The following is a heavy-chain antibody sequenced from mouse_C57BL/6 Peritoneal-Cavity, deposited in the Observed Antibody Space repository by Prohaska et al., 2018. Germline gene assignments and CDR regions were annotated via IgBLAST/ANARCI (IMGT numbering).Heavy chain of an antibody. J-gene: IGHJ4*01. D-gene: IGHD2-5*01. CDR3: ARSSRYSNNEGMDY. CDR2: IYWDDDK. CDR1: GFSLSTSGMG. Sequence: VTLKESGPGILQSSQTLSLTCSFSGFSLSTSGMGVSWIRQPSGKGLEWLAHIYWDDDKRYNPSLKSRRTICKDSCRNQVFLKSTRVETGENGTNYCARSSRYSNNEGMDYWGQGTSVTVSS. V-gene: IGHV8-12*01.